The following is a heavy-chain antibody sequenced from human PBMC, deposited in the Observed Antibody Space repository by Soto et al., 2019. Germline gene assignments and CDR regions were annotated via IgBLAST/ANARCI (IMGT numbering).Heavy chain of an antibody. J-gene: IGHJ4*02. Sequence: QVQLQESGPGLVKPSETLSLTCTVSGGSISSYYWSWIRQPPGKGLEWIGYIYYSGSTNYNPSLKSRVTISVDTSKNQISLKLSSVTAADTAVYYCARRIAAAGTLEGSFDYWGQGTLFTVSS. D-gene: IGHD6-13*01. CDR3: ARRIAAAGTLEGSFDY. CDR2: IYYSGST. CDR1: GGSISSYY. V-gene: IGHV4-59*08.